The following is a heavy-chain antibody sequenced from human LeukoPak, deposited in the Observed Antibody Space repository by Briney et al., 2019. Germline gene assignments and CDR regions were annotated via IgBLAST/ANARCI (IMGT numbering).Heavy chain of an antibody. V-gene: IGHV1-46*01. CDR3: ARDIIDYYDSSGPNFDC. D-gene: IGHD3-22*01. Sequence: ASVKVSCKASGYTFTSYYMHWVRQAPGQGLEWMGIINPSGGSTSYAQKFQGRVTMTRDTSTSTVYMELSSLRSEDTAVYYCARDIIDYYDSSGPNFDCWGQGTLVTVSS. J-gene: IGHJ4*02. CDR2: INPSGGST. CDR1: GYTFTSYY.